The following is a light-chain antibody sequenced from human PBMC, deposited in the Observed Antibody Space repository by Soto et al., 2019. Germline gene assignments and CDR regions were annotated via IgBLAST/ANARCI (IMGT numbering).Light chain of an antibody. J-gene: IGLJ2*01. Sequence: QLVLTQPPSASGTPGQRVTISCSGSSSNIESNYVYWYQQLPGTAPKVLVYRNNQRPSGVPDRFSGSKSGTSASLAISGLRSEDEADYYCSAWDDSLSGVVFGGGTKVTVL. CDR1: SSNIESNY. V-gene: IGLV1-47*01. CDR3: SAWDDSLSGVV. CDR2: RNN.